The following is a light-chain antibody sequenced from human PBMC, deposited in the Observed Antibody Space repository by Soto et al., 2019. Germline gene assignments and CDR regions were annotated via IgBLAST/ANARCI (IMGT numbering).Light chain of an antibody. Sequence: IVMTQSPATLSVSPGERASLSCRARQSVSSKLAWYQQKPGQAPRLLIYGASTRATGIPARFSGSGSGTEFPLTIRSLQSEDFAVYYCQQYNNWPPITFGQGTRLEI. CDR3: QQYNNWPPIT. V-gene: IGKV3-15*01. J-gene: IGKJ5*01. CDR2: GAS. CDR1: QSVSSK.